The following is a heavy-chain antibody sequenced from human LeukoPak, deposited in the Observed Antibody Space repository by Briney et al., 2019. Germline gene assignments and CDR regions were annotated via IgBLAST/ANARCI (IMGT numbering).Heavy chain of an antibody. CDR1: GGSITNYW. V-gene: IGHV4-4*07. D-gene: IGHD3-10*01. Sequence: ASETLSLTCTVSGGSITNYWWSWIRQPAGKGLEWVGRIYSGGSMHYNPSLKSRVTLSVDTSKNKFSLKLTSVTAADTAVYYCARGGSGSSFDYWGQGTLVTVSS. CDR2: IYSGGSM. J-gene: IGHJ4*02. CDR3: ARGGSGSSFDY.